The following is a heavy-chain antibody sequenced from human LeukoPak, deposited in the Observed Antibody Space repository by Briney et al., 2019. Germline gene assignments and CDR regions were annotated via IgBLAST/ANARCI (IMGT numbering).Heavy chain of an antibody. CDR3: AREDYYDSSGYFPLGAFDI. J-gene: IGHJ3*02. CDR2: IYYSGST. CDR1: GGSISSGGYY. Sequence: PSQTLSLTCTVSGGSISSGGYYLSWIRQHPGKGLEWIGYIYYSGSTYYNPSFKSRVTISVDTSKNQFSLKLSSVTAADTAVYYCAREDYYDSSGYFPLGAFDIWGQGTMVTVSS. V-gene: IGHV4-31*03. D-gene: IGHD3-22*01.